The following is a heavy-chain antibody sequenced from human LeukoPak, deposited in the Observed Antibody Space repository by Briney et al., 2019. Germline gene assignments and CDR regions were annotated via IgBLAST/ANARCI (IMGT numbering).Heavy chain of an antibody. Sequence: GGSPRLSCTVSGFTVSSNSMSWVRQAPGKGLEWVSIIYSSRGTNYADSVKGRFTISRDNSKNTLYLQMNSLRAEDTAMYYCATQWDGGAGAFDTWGQGTMVTVSS. J-gene: IGHJ3*02. CDR1: GFTVSSNS. CDR2: IYSSRGT. CDR3: ATQWDGGAGAFDT. V-gene: IGHV3-66*01. D-gene: IGHD1-26*01.